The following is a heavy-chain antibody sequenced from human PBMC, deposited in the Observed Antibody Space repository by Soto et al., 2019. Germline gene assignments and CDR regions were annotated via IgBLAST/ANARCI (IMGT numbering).Heavy chain of an antibody. D-gene: IGHD5-12*01. Sequence: QVQLEQSGAEVKKPGSSVKVSCKASGGTFSSYAISWVRQAPGQGLEWMGGIIPIFGTANYAQKVQGRVTITADASTSTAYMELSSLISEDTAVYYCARGPRWLQLYYFDYWGQGTLVTVSS. CDR3: ARGPRWLQLYYFDY. V-gene: IGHV1-69*01. J-gene: IGHJ4*02. CDR1: GGTFSSYA. CDR2: IIPIFGTA.